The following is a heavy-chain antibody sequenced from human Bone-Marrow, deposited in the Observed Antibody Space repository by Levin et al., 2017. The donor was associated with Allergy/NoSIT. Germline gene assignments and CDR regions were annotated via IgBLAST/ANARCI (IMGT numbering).Heavy chain of an antibody. Sequence: SETLSLTCAVYGGSFSGYYWSWIRQPPGKGLEWIGEINHSGSTNYNPSLKSRVTISVDTSKNQFSLKLSSVTAADTAVYYCAGGIVATDYWGQGTLVTVSS. CDR1: GGSFSGYY. J-gene: IGHJ4*02. D-gene: IGHD5-12*01. CDR2: INHSGST. CDR3: AGGIVATDY. V-gene: IGHV4-34*01.